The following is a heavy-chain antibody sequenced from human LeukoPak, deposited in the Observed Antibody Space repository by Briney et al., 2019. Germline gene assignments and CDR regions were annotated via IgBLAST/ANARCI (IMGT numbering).Heavy chain of an antibody. D-gene: IGHD1-1*01. CDR2: ISYDGSNK. CDR1: GFTFSSYG. V-gene: IGHV3-30*03. CDR3: AIHSRERFDY. Sequence: GGSLRLSCAASGFTFSSYGMHWVRQAPGKGLEWVAVISYDGSNKYYADSVKGRFTISRDNSKNTLYLQMNSLRAEDTAVYYCAIHSRERFDYWGQGTLVIVSS. J-gene: IGHJ4*02.